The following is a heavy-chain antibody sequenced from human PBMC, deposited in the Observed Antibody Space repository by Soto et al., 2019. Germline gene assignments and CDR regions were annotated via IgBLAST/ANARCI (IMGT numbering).Heavy chain of an antibody. CDR2: IYYSGST. Sequence: QVQLQESGPGLVKPSETLSLTCTVSGGSISSYYWSWIRQPPGKGLEWIGYIYYSGSTNYNPSLNSRVTISTDTSKNQFSLKLSSVTAADTAVYYCARGPGLQGPYYFDYWGQGTLVTVSS. CDR1: GGSISSYY. J-gene: IGHJ4*02. V-gene: IGHV4-59*12. D-gene: IGHD4-4*01. CDR3: ARGPGLQGPYYFDY.